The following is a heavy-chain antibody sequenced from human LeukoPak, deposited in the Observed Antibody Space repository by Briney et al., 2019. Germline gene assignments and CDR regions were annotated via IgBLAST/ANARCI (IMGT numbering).Heavy chain of an antibody. Sequence: QPGGSLRLSCAASGFTFSSYDMHWVRQAPGKGLEWVAFIRYDGSNKYYADSVKGRFTISRDNSKNTLYLQMNSLRAEDTAVYYCAKDGRVAARPDYYYYYYMDVWGKGTTVTVSS. CDR1: GFTFSSYD. D-gene: IGHD6-6*01. J-gene: IGHJ6*03. CDR2: IRYDGSNK. CDR3: AKDGRVAARPDYYYYYYMDV. V-gene: IGHV3-30*02.